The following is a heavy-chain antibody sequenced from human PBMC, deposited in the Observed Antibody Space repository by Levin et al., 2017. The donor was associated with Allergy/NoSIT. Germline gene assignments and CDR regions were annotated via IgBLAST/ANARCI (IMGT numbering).Heavy chain of an antibody. V-gene: IGHV1-18*01. Sequence: GASVKVSCKASGYTFTSYGISWVRQAPGQGLEWMGWISAYNGNTNYAQKLQGRVTMTTDTSTSTAYMELRSLRSDDTAVYYCARDLDDYGNNWFDPWGQGTLVTVSS. CDR2: ISAYNGNT. CDR3: ARDLDDYGNNWFDP. D-gene: IGHD4-17*01. CDR1: GYTFTSYG. J-gene: IGHJ5*02.